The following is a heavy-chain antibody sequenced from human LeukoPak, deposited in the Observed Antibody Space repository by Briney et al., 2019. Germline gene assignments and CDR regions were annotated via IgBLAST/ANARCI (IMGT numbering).Heavy chain of an antibody. Sequence: PSETLSLTCTVSGASVTGYYWSWVRQAPGKGLEYIGYIYYSARTDYNPSLKSRATISLDTSKNQFSLSLTSVTAADTAVYFCARIDDYGDSGYFDFWGQGTLATVSS. V-gene: IGHV4-59*02. CDR3: ARIDDYGDSGYFDF. CDR2: IYYSART. J-gene: IGHJ4*02. CDR1: GASVTGYY. D-gene: IGHD4-17*01.